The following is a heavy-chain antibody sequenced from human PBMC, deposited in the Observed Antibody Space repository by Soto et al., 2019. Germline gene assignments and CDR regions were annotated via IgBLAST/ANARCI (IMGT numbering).Heavy chain of an antibody. CDR2: VVPILGST. J-gene: IGHJ3*01. CDR1: EDTFVSYA. V-gene: IGHV1-69*06. Sequence: QVQLVQSGAEVKQPGSSVKVSCKASEDTFVSYAITWVRQAPGQGLEWMGGVVPILGSTNYAQKFQGRVTVTADKSTNTAYMELSSLRSEDTAMYYCARGEPFILVLELWGQGTMVIVSS. CDR3: ARGEPFILVLEL. D-gene: IGHD3-3*01.